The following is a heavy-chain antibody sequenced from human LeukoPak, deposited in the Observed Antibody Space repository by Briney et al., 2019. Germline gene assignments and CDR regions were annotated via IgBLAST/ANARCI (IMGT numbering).Heavy chain of an antibody. V-gene: IGHV3-23*01. CDR3: AKVGPWFGELLSIYYYYYMDV. CDR2: ISGSGGST. D-gene: IGHD3-10*01. J-gene: IGHJ6*03. CDR1: GFTFSSYA. Sequence: PGGSLRLSCAASGFTFSSYAMSWVRQAPGKGLEWVSAISGSGGSTYYADSVKGRFTISRDNSKNTLYLQMNSLRAEDTAVYYCAKVGPWFGELLSIYYYYYMDVWGKGTTVTISS.